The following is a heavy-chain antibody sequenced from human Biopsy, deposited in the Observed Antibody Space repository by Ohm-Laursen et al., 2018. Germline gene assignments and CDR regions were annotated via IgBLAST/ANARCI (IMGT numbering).Heavy chain of an antibody. CDR2: IIPSGGYT. CDR3: ARTESLDY. Sequence: SVKVSCKASGYAFIGSYIHWVRQAPGQGPEWMGMIIPSGGYTRYAQKFQGRLTMTRDTSTSTVYMELSSLRSEDTAVYYCARTESLDYWGQGALVTVSS. J-gene: IGHJ4*02. V-gene: IGHV1-46*01. D-gene: IGHD3-10*01. CDR1: GYAFIGSY.